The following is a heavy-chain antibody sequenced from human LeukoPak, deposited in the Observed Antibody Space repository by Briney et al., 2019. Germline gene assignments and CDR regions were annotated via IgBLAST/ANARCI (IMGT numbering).Heavy chain of an antibody. CDR1: GFTFSSYG. Sequence: PGGSLRLSCAASGFTFSSYGMNWVRQTPGGGLEWVSSIGGRGSNIFYADSVKGRFTVSRDNAKNSLYLQMNSLRAEDTAVYYCARDENDSGWYPWYFDYWGQGTLVTVSS. J-gene: IGHJ4*02. CDR2: IGGRGSNI. V-gene: IGHV3-21*01. D-gene: IGHD6-19*01. CDR3: ARDENDSGWYPWYFDY.